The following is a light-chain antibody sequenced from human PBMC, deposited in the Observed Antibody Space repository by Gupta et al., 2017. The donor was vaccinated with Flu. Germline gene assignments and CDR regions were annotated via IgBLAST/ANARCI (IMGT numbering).Light chain of an antibody. CDR2: WAS. CDR1: QSVLYSSNNENY. Sequence: DIVMTQSPDSLALSLGERATINCKSSQSVLYSSNNENYLAWYQQKPGQPPKLLLYWASTRVSGVPDRFSGSGSGTDFTLTISSLQAEDVAVYYCHQDDSTPRTFGQGTKVEIK. V-gene: IGKV4-1*01. CDR3: HQDDSTPRT. J-gene: IGKJ1*01.